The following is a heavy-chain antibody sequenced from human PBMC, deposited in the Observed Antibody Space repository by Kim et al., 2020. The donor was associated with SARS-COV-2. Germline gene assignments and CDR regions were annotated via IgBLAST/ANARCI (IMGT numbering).Heavy chain of an antibody. V-gene: IGHV3-30-3*01. CDR3: ASIAAAVDWYFDL. CDR1: GFTFSSYA. D-gene: IGHD6-13*01. J-gene: IGHJ2*01. Sequence: GGSLRLSCAASGFTFSSYAMHWVRQAPGKGLEWVAVISYDGSNKYYADSVKGRFTISRDNSKNTLYLQMNSLRAEDTAVYYCASIAAAVDWYFDLWGRGTLVTVSS. CDR2: ISYDGSNK.